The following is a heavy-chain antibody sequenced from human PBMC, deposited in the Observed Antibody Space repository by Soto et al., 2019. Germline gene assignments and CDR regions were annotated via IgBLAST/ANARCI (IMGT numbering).Heavy chain of an antibody. CDR2: ISDYNGNT. Sequence: QLVQSGGEVKKPGASVKVSCKASGYTFTSYGISWVRQAPGQGLEWMGWISDYNGNTNYAQKSQGRVTMTTDTSTSTAYMELRSLRSDDTAVYYCARDELELLGGGDAFDIWGQGTMVTVSS. V-gene: IGHV1-18*01. J-gene: IGHJ3*02. CDR1: GYTFTSYG. CDR3: ARDELELLGGGDAFDI. D-gene: IGHD1-26*01.